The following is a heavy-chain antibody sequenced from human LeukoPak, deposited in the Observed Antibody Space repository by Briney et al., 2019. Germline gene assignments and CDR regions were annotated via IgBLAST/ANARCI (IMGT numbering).Heavy chain of an antibody. V-gene: IGHV3-48*04. CDR2: ISTSGSSI. D-gene: IGHD6-13*01. CDR1: AFTFSYYG. CDR3: ATSRGSWPDYFDY. J-gene: IGHJ4*02. Sequence: PGGSLRLSCAASAFTFSYYGMSWVRQAPGKGLEWVSYISTSGSSIYYADSVKGRFTISRDNPKNSLYLQMNSLRAEDTAVYYCATSRGSWPDYFDYWGQGTLVTVSS.